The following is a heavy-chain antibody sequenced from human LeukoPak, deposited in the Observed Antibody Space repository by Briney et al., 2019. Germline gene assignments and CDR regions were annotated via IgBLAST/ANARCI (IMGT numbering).Heavy chain of an antibody. Sequence: ARSLRLSCAASGFRCNAFTIHWVRAAQGKGLEWGSGAGWDGTSVAYADSVKGRFTISRDNAQNSVYLQMNSLRIEDTALYYCAKGLYGLGILTYDGFDIWGQGTMVTVSS. CDR3: AKGLYGLGILTYDGFDI. CDR2: AGWDGTSV. V-gene: IGHV3-9*01. J-gene: IGHJ3*02. CDR1: GFRCNAFT. D-gene: IGHD3-10*01.